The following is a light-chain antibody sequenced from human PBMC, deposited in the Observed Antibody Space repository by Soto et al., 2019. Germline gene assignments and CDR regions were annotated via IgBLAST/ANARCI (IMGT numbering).Light chain of an antibody. Sequence: QSALTQPASVSGSPGQSITISCNGTRSDIGSYALLSWYQPHTGKAPKLIIYEVTKRPAGVSDLLAGSNSANTASLTISGLQVADEADYYCCSFRSRGPIFGGGTKVTVL. V-gene: IGLV2-23*02. CDR2: EVT. CDR3: CSFRSRGPI. CDR1: RSDIGSYAL. J-gene: IGLJ2*01.